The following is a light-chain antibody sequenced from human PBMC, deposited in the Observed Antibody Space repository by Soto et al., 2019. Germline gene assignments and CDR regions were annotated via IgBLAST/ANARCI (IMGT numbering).Light chain of an antibody. Sequence: EIVLTQSPGTLSLSPGERATLSCRASQSVGSSKLAWYQQKPGQAPRLLIYAASYRATGFPDRFSGSGSRTDFTLTISRLEPEDFAVYYCQQHDDPKTFGQGTKVEI. V-gene: IGKV3-20*01. CDR2: AAS. CDR3: QQHDDPKT. CDR1: QSVGSSK. J-gene: IGKJ1*01.